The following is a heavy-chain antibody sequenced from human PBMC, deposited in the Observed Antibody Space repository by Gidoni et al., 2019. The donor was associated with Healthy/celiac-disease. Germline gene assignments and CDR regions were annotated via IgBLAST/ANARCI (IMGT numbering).Heavy chain of an antibody. J-gene: IGHJ2*01. V-gene: IGHV5-51*01. Sequence: EVQLVQSGAELKKPGESLKISCTGSGPSFTSYWIAWVRQMPGKGLEWMGILYPGDSDTRYSPSFQGQVTISADKSISTAYLQWSSLKASDTAMYYCARSGYSYGHWYFDLWGRGTLVTVSS. D-gene: IGHD5-18*01. CDR3: ARSGYSYGHWYFDL. CDR1: GPSFTSYW. CDR2: LYPGDSDT.